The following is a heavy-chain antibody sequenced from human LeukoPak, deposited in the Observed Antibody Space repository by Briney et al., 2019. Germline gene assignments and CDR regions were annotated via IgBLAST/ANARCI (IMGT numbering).Heavy chain of an antibody. CDR3: ARVRRYCSSTSCHNYYYYYGIDV. CDR1: GGSFSGYY. CDR2: INHSGST. V-gene: IGHV4-34*01. Sequence: SETLSLTCAVYGGSFSGYYWSWIRQPPGKGLEWIGEINHSGSTNYNPSLKSRVTISVDTSKNQFSLKLSSVTAADTAVYYCARVRRYCSSTSCHNYYYYYGIDVWGQGTTVTVSS. J-gene: IGHJ6*02. D-gene: IGHD2-2*02.